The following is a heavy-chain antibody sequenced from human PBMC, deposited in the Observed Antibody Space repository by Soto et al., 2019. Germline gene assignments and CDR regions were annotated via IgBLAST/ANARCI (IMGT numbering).Heavy chain of an antibody. V-gene: IGHV3-30-3*01. CDR2: ISYDGSNK. Sequence: ESGGGVVQPGRSLRLSCAASGFTFSSYAMHWVRQAPGKGLEWVAVISYDGSNKYYADSVKGRFTISRDNSKNTLYLQMNSLRAEDTAVYYCAREVREYGDYGMDVWGQGTTVTVSS. J-gene: IGHJ6*02. D-gene: IGHD4-17*01. CDR1: GFTFSSYA. CDR3: AREVREYGDYGMDV.